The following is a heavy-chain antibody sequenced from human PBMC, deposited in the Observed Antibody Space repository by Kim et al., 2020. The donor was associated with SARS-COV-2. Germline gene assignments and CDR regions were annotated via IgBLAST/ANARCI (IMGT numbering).Heavy chain of an antibody. CDR3: ATRATVAPH. CDR1: GFNVSINY. D-gene: IGHD2-15*01. CDR2: IYSGGGT. Sequence: GGSLRLSCAASGFNVSINYMSWVRQAPGKGLEWVSLIYSGGGTDYVDSVKGRFSISRDKSKNTLHLQLNNLRAEDTAVYYCATRATVAPHWGQGTLVTVSS. V-gene: IGHV3-53*01. J-gene: IGHJ4*02.